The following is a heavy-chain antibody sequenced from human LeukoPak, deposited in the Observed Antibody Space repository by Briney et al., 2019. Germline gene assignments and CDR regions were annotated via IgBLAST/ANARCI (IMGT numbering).Heavy chain of an antibody. V-gene: IGHV3-23*01. CDR1: GFTFRDAA. D-gene: IGHD1-26*01. CDR3: AKDMELAS. J-gene: IGHJ5*02. Sequence: LSLTCAPSGFTFRDAAMTWVRPAPGKGLEWVSLISSSGANAYYADSVKGRFTISRDNSKTTLYLQMNNLRGEDTAEYYCAKDMELASWGQGTLVTVAS. CDR2: ISSSGANA.